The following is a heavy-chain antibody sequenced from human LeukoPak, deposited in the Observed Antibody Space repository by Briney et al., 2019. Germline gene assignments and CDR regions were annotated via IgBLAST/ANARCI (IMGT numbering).Heavy chain of an antibody. Sequence: GGSLRLSCAASGFTFSSYSMNWVRQAPGKGLEWVSSISSSSSTYIYYADSVKGRFTISRDNAKNSLYLQMNSLRAEDTAVYYCARDYTSGYRFDYWGQGTLLTVSS. J-gene: IGHJ4*02. CDR3: ARDYTSGYRFDY. D-gene: IGHD5-12*01. CDR1: GFTFSSYS. V-gene: IGHV3-21*01. CDR2: ISSSSSTYI.